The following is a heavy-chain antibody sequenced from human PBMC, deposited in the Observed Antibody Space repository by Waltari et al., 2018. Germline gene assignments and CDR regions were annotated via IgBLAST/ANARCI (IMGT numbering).Heavy chain of an antibody. CDR1: GGSISSHY. J-gene: IGHJ4*02. D-gene: IGHD3-22*01. Sequence: QVQLQESGPGLVKPSETLSLTCTVPGGSISSHYWSWIRQPPGKGLEWIGYIYYSGSPNYNPALKSRVTISVDTSKNQFSLKLSSVTAADTAVYDCATDMSYDSSGSNYWGQGTLVTVSS. V-gene: IGHV4-59*11. CDR3: ATDMSYDSSGSNY. CDR2: IYYSGSP.